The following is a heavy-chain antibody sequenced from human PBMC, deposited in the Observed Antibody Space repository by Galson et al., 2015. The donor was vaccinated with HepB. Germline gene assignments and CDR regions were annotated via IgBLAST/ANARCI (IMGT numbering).Heavy chain of an antibody. CDR2: MWYGENSQ. J-gene: IGHJ6*02. D-gene: IGHD3-16*01. Sequence: SLRLSCAASGFVFTTYGMHWVRQAPGKGLEWVALMWYGENSQYYADSVKGRFTISRDNSKSTLYLQMNSLTVEDTAVYFCARGGNGLDVWGQGTTVIVTS. CDR3: ARGGNGLDV. V-gene: IGHV3-33*01. CDR1: GFVFTTYG.